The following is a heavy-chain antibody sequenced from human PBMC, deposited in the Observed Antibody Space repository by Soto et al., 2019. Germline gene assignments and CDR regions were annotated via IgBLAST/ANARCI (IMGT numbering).Heavy chain of an antibody. J-gene: IGHJ6*02. D-gene: IGHD3-10*01. CDR2: LHSGGDT. Sequence: EVQLVESGGGLVQPGGSLRLSCVASGIPVSSNYMTWVRQAPGKGLEWVSVLHSGGDTYYANSVKGRFTISGHESTNPLFRQMNSLTAEDTAVYYCARDGPYYYASRMDVWGQGPTVTVSS. V-gene: IGHV3-53*04. CDR3: ARDGPYYYASRMDV. CDR1: GIPVSSNY.